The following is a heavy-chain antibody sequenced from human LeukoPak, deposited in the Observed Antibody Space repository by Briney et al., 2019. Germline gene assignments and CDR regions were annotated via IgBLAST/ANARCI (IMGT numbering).Heavy chain of an antibody. J-gene: IGHJ4*02. CDR1: GFTFDHYA. D-gene: IGHD3-10*01. Sequence: PGGSLRLACAASGFTFDHYAMHRVRQAPGKGLEWVSGISWNSGSIGYADSVKGRFTISRDNAKNSLYLQMNSLRAEDTALYYCAKPRGEYYFDYWGQGTLVSVSS. CDR2: ISWNSGSI. V-gene: IGHV3-9*01. CDR3: AKPRGEYYFDY.